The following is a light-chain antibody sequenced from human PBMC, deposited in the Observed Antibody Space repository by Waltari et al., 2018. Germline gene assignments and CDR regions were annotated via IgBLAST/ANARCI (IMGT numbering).Light chain of an antibody. J-gene: IGKJ5*01. CDR2: DAS. Sequence: IVLTQSPATLPLSPGERATLACRASQRDSSYLAWYQQKPGQAPRLLIYDASNRATGISARFSGSGSGTDFTLTISSLEPEDFAVYYCQQRSNWPPTFGQGTRLEIK. CDR1: QRDSSY. V-gene: IGKV3-11*01. CDR3: QQRSNWPPT.